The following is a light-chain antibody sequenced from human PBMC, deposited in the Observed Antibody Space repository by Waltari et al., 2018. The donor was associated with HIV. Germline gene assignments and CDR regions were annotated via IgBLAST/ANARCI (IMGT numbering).Light chain of an antibody. V-gene: IGLV1-47*01. CDR2: RHD. CDR1: TSNIGSNF. CDR3: ASGDDRRNGHV. Sequence: QSGLTQPPSVSGTPGQRLTVPCSGNTSNIGSNFVFWYRPLPGSAPSLIIYRHDTRPAGVAGLCSGVRSGASASLGILGLRVEDEADYDCASGDDRRNGHVFGTGTTVSV. J-gene: IGLJ1*01.